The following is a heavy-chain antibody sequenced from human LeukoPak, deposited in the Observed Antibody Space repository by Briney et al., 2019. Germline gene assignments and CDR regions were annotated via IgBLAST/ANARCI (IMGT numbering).Heavy chain of an antibody. V-gene: IGHV4-39*01. CDR2: IYYSGST. J-gene: IGHJ4*02. D-gene: IGHD3-16*02. CDR1: GGSLSSSSYY. CDR3: ARHVWGSYRYFDY. Sequence: SETLSLTCTVSGGSLSSSSYYWGWIRQPPGKGLEWIGSIYYSGSTYYNPSLKSRVTISADTSENQFSLKLSSVTAADTAVYYGARHVWGSYRYFDYWGQGTLVTVSS.